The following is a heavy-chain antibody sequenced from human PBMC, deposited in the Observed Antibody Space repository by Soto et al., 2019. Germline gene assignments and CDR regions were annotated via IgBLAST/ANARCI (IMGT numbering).Heavy chain of an antibody. V-gene: IGHV1-8*02. CDR3: ARMESFGSLNWFDP. J-gene: IGHJ5*02. D-gene: IGHD5-18*01. CDR1: GYTFTNND. CDR2: MNPGSGDT. Sequence: QVQLVQSGAEVKKPGASVKVSCKASGYTFTNNDASWVRQATGQGLEWMGWMNPGSGDTGYAQKFQGRVTMTRDISIDTAYMELNSLTSEDTAIYYCARMESFGSLNWFDPWGQGTLVTVSS.